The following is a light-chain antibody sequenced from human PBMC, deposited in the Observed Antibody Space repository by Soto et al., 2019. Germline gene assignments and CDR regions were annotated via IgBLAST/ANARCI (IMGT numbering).Light chain of an antibody. J-gene: IGKJ3*01. CDR1: QSINDN. CDR2: GAA. Sequence: EILMTQSPATLSVSPGERATLSCRASQSINDNLAWFQQKPGQAPRLLVYGAATRAAGVPATFSGSGSGTDFTLTISSLQSEDFAVYFCQQYDDWPFTFGPGTKVDIK. CDR3: QQYDDWPFT. V-gene: IGKV3-15*01.